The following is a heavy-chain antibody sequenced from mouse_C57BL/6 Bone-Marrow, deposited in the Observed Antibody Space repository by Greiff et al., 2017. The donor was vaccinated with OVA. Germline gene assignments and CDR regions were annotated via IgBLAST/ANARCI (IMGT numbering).Heavy chain of an antibody. V-gene: IGHV2-9-1*01. D-gene: IGHD1-1*01. J-gene: IGHJ4*01. CDR2: IWTGGGT. Sequence: VKLMESGPGLVAPSQSLSITCTVSGFSLTSYAISWVRQPPGKGLEWLGVIWTGGGTNYNSALKSRLSISKDNSKSQVFLKMNSLQTDDTARYYCARYYYGSSSYAMDYWGQGTSVTVSS. CDR3: ARYYYGSSSYAMDY. CDR1: GFSLTSYA.